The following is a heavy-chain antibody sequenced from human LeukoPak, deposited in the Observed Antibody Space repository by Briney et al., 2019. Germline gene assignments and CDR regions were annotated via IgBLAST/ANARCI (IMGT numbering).Heavy chain of an antibody. J-gene: IGHJ4*02. CDR2: INWNGGST. CDR1: GFTFDDYG. D-gene: IGHD6-6*01. Sequence: PGGSLRLSCAASGFTFDDYGMSWVRQAPGKGLESVSAINWNGGSTSYADSVQGRFTISRDNAKNSLYLQMNSLGAEDTALYYCAKGKRHLFSSSDFDYWGQGTLVTVSS. V-gene: IGHV3-20*04. CDR3: AKGKRHLFSSSDFDY.